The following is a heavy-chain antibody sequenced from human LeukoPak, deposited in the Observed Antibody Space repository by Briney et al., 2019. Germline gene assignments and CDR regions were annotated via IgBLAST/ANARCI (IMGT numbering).Heavy chain of an antibody. D-gene: IGHD3-22*01. CDR3: ARDPLYYDSSGRTYGMDV. Sequence: RPGGSLRLSCAASGFTFSSYDMHWVRQATGKGLEWVSAIGTAGDTYYPGSVKGRFTISRENAKNSLYLQMNSLRAGDTAVYYCARDPLYYDSSGRTYGMDVWGKGTTVTVSS. CDR1: GFTFSSYD. J-gene: IGHJ6*04. CDR2: IGTAGDT. V-gene: IGHV3-13*04.